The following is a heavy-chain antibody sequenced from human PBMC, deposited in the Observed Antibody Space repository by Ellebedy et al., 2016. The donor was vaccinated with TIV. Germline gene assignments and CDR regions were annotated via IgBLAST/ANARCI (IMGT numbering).Heavy chain of an antibody. CDR3: ARPSDWNDGYFHY. J-gene: IGHJ4*02. CDR2: TYFGDFET. V-gene: IGHV5-51*01. CDR1: GY. D-gene: IGHD1-1*01. Sequence: PGGSLRLSCKGSGYIAWVRQMAGKGLEWMGITYFGDFETRYSPSFQGQVTISADKSISTAYLQWNSLKASDTAMFYCARPSDWNDGYFHYWGQGTLVTVSS.